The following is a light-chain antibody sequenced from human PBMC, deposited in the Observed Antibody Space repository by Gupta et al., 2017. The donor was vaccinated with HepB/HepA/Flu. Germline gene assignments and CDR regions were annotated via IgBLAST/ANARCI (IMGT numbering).Light chain of an antibody. CDR1: QSISSW. Sequence: DIQMTQSPSSVSASVGDRVTITCRASQSISSWLAWYQQKPGKPPKLLIYAASSLQSGVPSRFSGSESGTEFTLTISSLQPEDFATYYCQQANSFPITFGQGTRLEIK. V-gene: IGKV1D-12*01. CDR2: AAS. CDR3: QQANSFPIT. J-gene: IGKJ5*01.